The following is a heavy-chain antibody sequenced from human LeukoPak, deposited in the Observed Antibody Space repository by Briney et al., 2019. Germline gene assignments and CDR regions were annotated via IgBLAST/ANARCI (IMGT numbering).Heavy chain of an antibody. Sequence: SVTVSCTASGGTFSSYAISWVRQAPGQGLEWMGRIIPILGIANYAQKFQGRVTITADKSTSTAYMELSSLRSEDTAVYYCARGGSYYRMDYWGQGTLVTVSS. J-gene: IGHJ4*02. V-gene: IGHV1-69*04. CDR2: IIPILGIA. CDR3: ARGGSYYRMDY. D-gene: IGHD1-26*01. CDR1: GGTFSSYA.